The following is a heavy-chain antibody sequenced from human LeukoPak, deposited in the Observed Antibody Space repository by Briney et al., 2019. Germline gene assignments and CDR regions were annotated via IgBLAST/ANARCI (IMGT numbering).Heavy chain of an antibody. CDR3: ARVRGPINWRAFDI. CDR1: GGSFSGYY. V-gene: IGHV4-34*01. J-gene: IGHJ3*02. D-gene: IGHD1-14*01. Sequence: PSETLSLTCAVYGGSFSGYYWSWIRQPPGKGLEWIGEINHSGSTNYNPSLRSRVTISVDTSKNQFSLKLSSVTAADTAVYYCARVRGPINWRAFDIWGQGTMVTVSS. CDR2: INHSGST.